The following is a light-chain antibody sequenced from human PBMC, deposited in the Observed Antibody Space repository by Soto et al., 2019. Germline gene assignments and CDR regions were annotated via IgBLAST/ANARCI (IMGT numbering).Light chain of an antibody. V-gene: IGLV2-11*01. CDR2: DVS. J-gene: IGLJ1*01. CDR1: NSDVGGYNY. CDR3: SSYISSSTRV. Sequence: QSALTQPRSVSGSPGQSVTISCTGTNSDVGGYNYVSWYQQHPGKAPKVMIYDVSERPSGVPDRFSGSKSGNTASLTISGLQAEDEADYCCSSYISSSTRVFGTGTKLTV.